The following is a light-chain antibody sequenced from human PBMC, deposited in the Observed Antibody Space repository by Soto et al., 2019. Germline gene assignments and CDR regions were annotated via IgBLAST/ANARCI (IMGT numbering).Light chain of an antibody. CDR2: DVS. V-gene: IGLV2-14*03. CDR3: SSYTSSSTLSTYV. CDR1: SSDVGGYNY. Sequence: QSALTQPASGSGSPGQSITISCTGTSSDVGGYNYVSWYQHHPGKAPKLMIYDVSNRPSGVSNRFSGSKSGNTASLIISGLQAEDEADYYCSSYTSSSTLSTYVFGTGTKVTV. J-gene: IGLJ1*01.